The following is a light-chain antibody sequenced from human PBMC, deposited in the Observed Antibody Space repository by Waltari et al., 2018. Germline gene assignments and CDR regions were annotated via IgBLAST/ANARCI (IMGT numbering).Light chain of an antibody. CDR3: QSGDSSGVGV. V-gene: IGLV3-25*03. CDR2: KDS. J-gene: IGLJ3*02. CDR1: ALPKQY. Sequence: SYELTQPPSVSVSPGQTARITCSGDALPKQYAHWYQQKPGQVPVLLIYKDSERPSGIPERFSGSSSGTTVTLTISGVQAEDEADYYCQSGDSSGVGVFGGGTKLTVL.